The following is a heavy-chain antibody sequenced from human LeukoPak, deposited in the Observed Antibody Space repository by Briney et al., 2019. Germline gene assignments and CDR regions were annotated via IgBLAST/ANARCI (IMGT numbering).Heavy chain of an antibody. CDR3: TSIVTDTGGNFGFDY. V-gene: IGHV3-48*01. D-gene: IGHD4-23*01. J-gene: IGHJ4*02. CDR1: GFTFSSYS. CDR2: ISSSSSTI. Sequence: GGSLRLSCAASGFTFSSYSMNWVRQAPGKGLEWVSYISSSSSTIYYADSVKGRFTISRDNAKNSLYLQMNSLKTEDTAVYYCTSIVTDTGGNFGFDYWGQGTLVTVSS.